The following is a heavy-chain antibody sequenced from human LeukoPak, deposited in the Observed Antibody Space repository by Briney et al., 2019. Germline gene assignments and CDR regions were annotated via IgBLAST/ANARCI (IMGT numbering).Heavy chain of an antibody. CDR3: ARGRSRYYYDSSGYLDY. J-gene: IGHJ4*02. CDR1: GYTFTGYY. Sequence: ASVKVSCKASGYTFTGYYMRWVRQAPGQGLEWMGIINPSGGSTSYAQKFQGRVTMTRDTSTSTVYMELSSLRSEDTAVYYCARGRSRYYYDSSGYLDYWGQGTLVTVSS. V-gene: IGHV1-46*01. CDR2: INPSGGST. D-gene: IGHD3-22*01.